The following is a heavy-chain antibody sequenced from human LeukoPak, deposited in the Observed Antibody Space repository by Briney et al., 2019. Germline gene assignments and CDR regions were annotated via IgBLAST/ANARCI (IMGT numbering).Heavy chain of an antibody. J-gene: IGHJ4*02. D-gene: IGHD3-10*01. CDR3: ARDLPRGPGNY. CDR1: GYTFTGYY. V-gene: IGHV1-46*01. Sequence: ASVKVSCNASGYTFTGYYMHWVRQAPGQGLEWMGIINPNDGSTSYGQKFQGRVTMTRDTSTSTVYMDVSSLRSEDTAVYYCARDLPRGPGNYWGQGTLVTVSS. CDR2: INPNDGST.